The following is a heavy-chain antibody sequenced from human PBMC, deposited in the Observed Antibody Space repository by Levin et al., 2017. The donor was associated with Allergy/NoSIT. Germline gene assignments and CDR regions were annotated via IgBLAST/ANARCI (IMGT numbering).Heavy chain of an antibody. CDR1: GFSLSISGMC. V-gene: IGHV2-70*11. CDR2: IDWDDDK. D-gene: IGHD3-10*01. CDR3: ARIRSGSGSYLYDY. J-gene: IGHJ4*02. Sequence: SGPTLVKPTQTLTLTCTFSGFSLSISGMCVSWIRQPPGKALEWLARIDWDDDKYYSTSLKTRLTISKDTSKNQVVLTMTNMDPVDTATYYCARIRSGSGSYLYDYWGQGTLVTVSS.